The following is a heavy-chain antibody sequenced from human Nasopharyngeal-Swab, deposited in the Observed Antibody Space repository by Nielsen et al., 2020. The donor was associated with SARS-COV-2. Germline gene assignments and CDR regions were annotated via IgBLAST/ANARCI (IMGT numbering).Heavy chain of an antibody. CDR1: GFTFSSYG. CDR3: ARDGVRPGYSSGWKYYYYGMDV. J-gene: IGHJ6*02. D-gene: IGHD6-19*01. Sequence: LKISCAASGFTFSSYGMHWVRQAPGKGLEWVAVISYDGSNKNYADSVKGRFTISRDNSKNTLYLQMNSLRAEDTAVYYCARDGVRPGYSSGWKYYYYGMDVWGQGTTVTVSS. V-gene: IGHV3-30*03. CDR2: ISYDGSNK.